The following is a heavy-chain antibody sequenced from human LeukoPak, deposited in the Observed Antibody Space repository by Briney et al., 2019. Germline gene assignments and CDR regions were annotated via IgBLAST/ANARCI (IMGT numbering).Heavy chain of an antibody. CDR1: GYTFTSYA. D-gene: IGHD2-15*01. CDR3: ARDSLRKIVVVVAAAHFDY. J-gene: IGHJ4*02. V-gene: IGHV1-3*01. Sequence: ASVKVSCKASGYTFTSYAMHWVRQAPGQRLEWMGWINAGNGNTKYSQKFQGRVTITRDTSASTAYMELSSLRSEDTAVYYCARDSLRKIVVVVAAAHFDYWGQGTLVTVSS. CDR2: INAGNGNT.